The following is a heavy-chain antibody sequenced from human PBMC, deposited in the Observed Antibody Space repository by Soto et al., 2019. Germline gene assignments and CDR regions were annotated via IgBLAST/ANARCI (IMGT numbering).Heavy chain of an antibody. V-gene: IGHV3-30*18. J-gene: IGHJ6*02. D-gene: IGHD1-7*01. CDR2: ISYDGSNK. Sequence: QPGGSLRLSCAASGFTFSSYGMHWVRQAPGKGLEWVAVISYDGSNKYYADSVKGRFTISRDNSKNTLYLQMNSLRAEDTAVYYCAKLLSAGTTETYYYYGMDVWGQGTTVTVSS. CDR3: AKLLSAGTTETYYYYGMDV. CDR1: GFTFSSYG.